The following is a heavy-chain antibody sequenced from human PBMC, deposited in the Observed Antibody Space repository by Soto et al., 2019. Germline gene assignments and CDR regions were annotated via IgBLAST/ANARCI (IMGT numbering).Heavy chain of an antibody. V-gene: IGHV1-2*02. D-gene: IGHD3-10*01. Sequence: QVQLVQSGAEVKKPGASVKVSCKASGYTFTGYYMHWVRQAPGQGLEWMGWINPNSGGTNYAQKFQGRVTMTRDTSISTAYMELSRLRSDDTAVYYCARDTDYYGSLSQVSYYYGMDVWGQGTTVTVSS. CDR3: ARDTDYYGSLSQVSYYYGMDV. CDR1: GYTFTGYY. J-gene: IGHJ6*02. CDR2: INPNSGGT.